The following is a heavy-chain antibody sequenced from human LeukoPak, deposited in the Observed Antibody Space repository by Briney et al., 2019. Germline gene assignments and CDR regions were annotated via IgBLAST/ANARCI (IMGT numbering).Heavy chain of an antibody. D-gene: IGHD5-24*01. CDR3: AREAPRDGYNSHFDY. J-gene: IGHJ4*02. CDR2: INPSGGST. CDR1: GYTFTSYY. V-gene: IGHV1-46*01. Sequence: GASVKVSCKASGYTFTSYYMHWVRQAPGQGLEWMGIINPSGGSTSYAQKFQGRVTMTRDTSTSTVYMELSSLGSEDTAVYYCAREAPRDGYNSHFDYWGQGTLVTVSS.